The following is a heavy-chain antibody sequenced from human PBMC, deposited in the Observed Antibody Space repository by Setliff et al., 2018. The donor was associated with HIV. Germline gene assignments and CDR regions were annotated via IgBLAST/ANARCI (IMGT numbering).Heavy chain of an antibody. D-gene: IGHD3-10*01. Sequence: GESLKISCTGSGFNLNTDWIVWVRQIPGKGLEWMGSIFPGDSDTRYSPSFQDQVTISVDKSISTAYLQWRSLKASDTAFYYCTRHPLRPGISQYYYFADVWGTGTTVTVSS. CDR3: TRHPLRPGISQYYYFADV. CDR2: IFPGDSDT. J-gene: IGHJ6*04. CDR1: GFNLNTDW. V-gene: IGHV5-51*01.